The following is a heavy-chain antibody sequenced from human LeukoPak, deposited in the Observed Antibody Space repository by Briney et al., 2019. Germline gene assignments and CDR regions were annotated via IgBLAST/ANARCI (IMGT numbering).Heavy chain of an antibody. CDR1: GFTFSSYS. Sequence: GGSLRLSCAASGFTFSSYSMNWVRQAPGKGLEWVSSISSSSSYIYYADSVKGRFTISRDNAKNSLYLQMNSLRAEDTAVYYCARAPEGAAKHYYYYYMDVWGKGTTVTISS. J-gene: IGHJ6*03. D-gene: IGHD1-14*01. V-gene: IGHV3-21*01. CDR2: ISSSSSYI. CDR3: ARAPEGAAKHYYYYYMDV.